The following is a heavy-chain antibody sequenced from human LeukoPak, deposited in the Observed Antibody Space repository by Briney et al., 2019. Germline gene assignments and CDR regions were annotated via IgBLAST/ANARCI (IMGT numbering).Heavy chain of an antibody. CDR3: ARDYGLVAVTAIPFAFDI. Sequence: PGGSLRLSCAASGFTFSSYSMNWVRQAPGKGLEWVSSISSSSSYIYYADSVKGRFTISRDNAKNSLYLQMNSLRAEDTAVYYCARDYGLVAVTAIPFAFDIWGQGTMVTVSS. J-gene: IGHJ3*02. D-gene: IGHD2-21*02. CDR1: GFTFSSYS. CDR2: ISSSSSYI. V-gene: IGHV3-21*01.